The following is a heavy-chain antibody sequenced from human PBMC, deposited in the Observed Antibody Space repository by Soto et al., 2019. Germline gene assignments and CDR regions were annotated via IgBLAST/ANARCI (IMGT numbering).Heavy chain of an antibody. CDR3: ASVETQRYYYGMDV. D-gene: IGHD2-15*01. V-gene: IGHV1-69*12. CDR1: GGTFSSYA. Sequence: QVQLVQSGAEVKKPGSSVKVSCKASGGTFSSYAISWVRQAPGQGLEWMGGIIPIFGTADYAQKFQGRVTNTADESTSQAYMELSSLRSEDTAVYYCASVETQRYYYGMDVWGQGTTVTVSS. J-gene: IGHJ6*02. CDR2: IIPIFGTA.